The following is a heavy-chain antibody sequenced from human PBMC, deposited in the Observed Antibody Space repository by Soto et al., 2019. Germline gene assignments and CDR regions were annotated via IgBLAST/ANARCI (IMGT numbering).Heavy chain of an antibody. CDR3: ARRARPDFYYMDV. Sequence: PVGSLILSCAASGFTLSGYAMDWVRQAPGKGLEYVSGISSNGVGTYYANSVQGRFTISRDNSKNTVYLQMGSLRPEDMAVYYCARRARPDFYYMDVWGKGTTVTVSS. CDR2: ISSNGVGT. CDR1: GFTLSGYA. D-gene: IGHD6-6*01. V-gene: IGHV3-64*01. J-gene: IGHJ6*03.